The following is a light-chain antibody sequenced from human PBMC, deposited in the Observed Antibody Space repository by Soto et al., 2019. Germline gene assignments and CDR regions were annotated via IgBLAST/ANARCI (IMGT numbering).Light chain of an antibody. CDR1: GSDVGGYNY. CDR3: SSYTSISTYV. V-gene: IGLV2-14*01. CDR2: EVS. Sequence: QSVLTQPASVSGSPGQSITISCTGTGSDVGGYNYVSWYQQHPGKAPKLMIYEVSNRPSGVSNRFSGSKSGNTASLTISGLQAEDEADYYCSSYTSISTYVFGTGTKVTV. J-gene: IGLJ1*01.